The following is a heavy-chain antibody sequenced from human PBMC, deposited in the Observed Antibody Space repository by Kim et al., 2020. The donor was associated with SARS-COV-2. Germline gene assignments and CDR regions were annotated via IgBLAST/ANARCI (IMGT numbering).Heavy chain of an antibody. V-gene: IGHV3-30*18. Sequence: GGSLRLSCAASGFTFSSYGMHWVRQAPGKGLEWVAVISYDGSNKYYADSVKGRFTISRDNSKNTLYLQMNSLRAEDTAVYYCAKDASYYYDSSGYNDYWGQGTLGTVSS. CDR1: GFTFSSYG. J-gene: IGHJ4*02. D-gene: IGHD3-22*01. CDR2: ISYDGSNK. CDR3: AKDASYYYDSSGYNDY.